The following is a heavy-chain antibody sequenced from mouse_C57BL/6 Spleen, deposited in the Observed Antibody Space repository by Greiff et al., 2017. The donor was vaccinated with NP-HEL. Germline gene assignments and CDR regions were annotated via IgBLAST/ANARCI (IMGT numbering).Heavy chain of an antibody. V-gene: IGHV14-4*01. J-gene: IGHJ4*01. D-gene: IGHD2-4*01. CDR3: TTGYYDYDAGYAMDY. CDR1: GFNIKDDY. CDR2: IDPENGDT. Sequence: VQLQQSGAELVRPGASVKLSCTASGFNIKDDYMHWVKQRPEQGLEWIGWIDPENGDTEYASKFQGKAPITADTSSNTAYLQLSSLTSEDTAVYYCTTGYYDYDAGYAMDYWGQGTSVTVSS.